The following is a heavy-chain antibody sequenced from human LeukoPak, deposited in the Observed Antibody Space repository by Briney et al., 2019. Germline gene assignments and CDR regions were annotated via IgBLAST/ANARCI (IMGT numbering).Heavy chain of an antibody. V-gene: IGHV1-46*01. J-gene: IGHJ3*02. Sequence: ASVKVSCKASGYIFTSYFMHWVRQAPGQGLEWMGIINPSGGNTNYAQKFQGRVTMTRDMSTSTVYMELSSLRSEDTAVYYCARERSSGYNDAFDIWGQGTMVTVSS. CDR2: INPSGGNT. D-gene: IGHD3-22*01. CDR1: GYIFTSYF. CDR3: ARERSSGYNDAFDI.